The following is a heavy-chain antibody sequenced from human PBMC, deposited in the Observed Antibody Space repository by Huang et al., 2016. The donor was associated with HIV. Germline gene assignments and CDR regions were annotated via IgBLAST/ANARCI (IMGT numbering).Heavy chain of an antibody. J-gene: IGHJ4*02. CDR2: ISYDGSHK. Sequence: QVQLVESGGGVVQPGRSLRLSCAAFRFTFNKYDIHWVRQAPGKGLEWVAVISYDGSHKYYADSVKGRFTISRDNSKNTLFLEMNSLRIEDTAVYYCAKDGRGSGIYYDYFEYWGQGTLVTVSS. CDR3: AKDGRGSGIYYDYFEY. CDR1: RFTFNKYD. D-gene: IGHD1-26*01. V-gene: IGHV3-30*18.